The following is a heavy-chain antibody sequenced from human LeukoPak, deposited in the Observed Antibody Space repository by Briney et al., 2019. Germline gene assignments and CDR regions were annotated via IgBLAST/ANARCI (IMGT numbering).Heavy chain of an antibody. J-gene: IGHJ6*02. CDR2: IKSKTDGGTT. CDR1: GFTFSNAW. Sequence: GGSLRLSCAASGFTFSNAWMSWVRQAPGKGLEWVGRIKSKTDGGTTDYAAPVKGRFTISRDDSKNTLYLQMNSLKTEDTAVYYCTTEALIVVVPAAQNSDYYYYGMDIWGQGTTVTVSS. CDR3: TTEALIVVVPAAQNSDYYYYGMDI. D-gene: IGHD2-2*01. V-gene: IGHV3-15*01.